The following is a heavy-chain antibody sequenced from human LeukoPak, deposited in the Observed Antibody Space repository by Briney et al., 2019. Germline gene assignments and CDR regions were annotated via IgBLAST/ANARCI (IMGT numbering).Heavy chain of an antibody. V-gene: IGHV4-4*07. CDR2: IYTSGST. CDR3: ARQGSKVVVPAAIAEDYYDSSGYYSYYFDY. CDR1: GGSISSYY. D-gene: IGHD3-22*01. J-gene: IGHJ4*02. Sequence: RSETLSLTCTVSGGSISSYYWSWIRQPAGKGLEWIGRIYTSGSTNYNRSLKSRVTMSVDTSKNQFSLKLSSVTAADTAVYYCARQGSKVVVPAAIAEDYYDSSGYYSYYFDYWGQGTLVTVAS.